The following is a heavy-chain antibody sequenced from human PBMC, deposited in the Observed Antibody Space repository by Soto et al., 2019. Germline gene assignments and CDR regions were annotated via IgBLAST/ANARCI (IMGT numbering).Heavy chain of an antibody. Sequence: SETLSLTCTVSGGSISSGDYYWSWIRQPPGKGLEWIGYIYYSGSTYYNPSLKSRVTISVDTSKNQFSLKLSSVTAADTAVYYCARDKPRVRTVTPSDYYYYYDTDVWGQGTTVTVSS. J-gene: IGHJ6*02. D-gene: IGHD4-4*01. CDR3: ARDKPRVRTVTPSDYYYYYDTDV. V-gene: IGHV4-30-4*01. CDR1: GGSISSGDYY. CDR2: IYYSGST.